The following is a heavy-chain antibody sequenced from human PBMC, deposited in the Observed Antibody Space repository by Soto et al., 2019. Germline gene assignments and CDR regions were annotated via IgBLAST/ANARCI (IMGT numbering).Heavy chain of an antibody. Sequence: SETLSLTCTISGGSISSYYWSWIRQSPGKGQEWIGYIYYSGNTNYNPSLKSRVTISVDTSKNQFSLKLSSVTAADTAVYYCANGYYDSSGYYNVPQYYFDYWGQGTLVTVSS. CDR2: IYYSGNT. D-gene: IGHD3-22*01. CDR1: GGSISSYY. J-gene: IGHJ4*02. CDR3: ANGYYDSSGYYNVPQYYFDY. V-gene: IGHV4-59*08.